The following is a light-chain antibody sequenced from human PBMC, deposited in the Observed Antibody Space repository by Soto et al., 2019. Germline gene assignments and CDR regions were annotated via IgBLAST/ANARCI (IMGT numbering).Light chain of an antibody. V-gene: IGKV1-5*03. Sequence: DIQMTQSPSTLSASVGDRVTITCRASQSISNWLAWYQQKPWKAPNLLIYKASSLESGVPSRFSVSGSGTEFTLTISSLQPDDFATYYCQQYNSYWTLGQGTKVEIK. CDR3: QQYNSYWT. J-gene: IGKJ1*01. CDR2: KAS. CDR1: QSISNW.